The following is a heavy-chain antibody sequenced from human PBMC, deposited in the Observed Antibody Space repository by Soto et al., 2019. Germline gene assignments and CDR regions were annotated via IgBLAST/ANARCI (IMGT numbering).Heavy chain of an antibody. CDR2: IYYSGTT. CDR1: GGSISSGNYY. J-gene: IGHJ4*02. V-gene: IGHV4-31*03. D-gene: IGHD3-9*01. CDR3: ARLKLSDTGDYGEFDY. Sequence: SETLSLTCTVSGGSISSGNYYWSWIRQHPGNGLEWVGSIYYSGTTYYNPSLKSRVTMSLGTSKTQFSLKLSSVTAADTAVYYCARLKLSDTGDYGEFDYWGQGALVT.